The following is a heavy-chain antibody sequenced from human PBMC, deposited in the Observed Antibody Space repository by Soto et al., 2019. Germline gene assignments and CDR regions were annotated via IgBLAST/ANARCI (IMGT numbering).Heavy chain of an antibody. CDR1: GGTFSSYT. V-gene: IGHV1-69*02. CDR2: IIPILGIA. D-gene: IGHD5-12*01. J-gene: IGHJ4*02. Sequence: QVQLVQSGAEVKKPGSSVKVSCKASGGTFSSYTISWVRQAPGQGLEWMGRIIPILGIANYAQKFQGRVTITEDKSTSTAYMELSSLRSEDTAVYYCATAEMATITYFDYWGQGALVTVSS. CDR3: ATAEMATITYFDY.